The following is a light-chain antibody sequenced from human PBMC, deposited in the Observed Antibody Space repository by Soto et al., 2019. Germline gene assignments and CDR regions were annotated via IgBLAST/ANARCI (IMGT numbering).Light chain of an antibody. CDR3: QQTYTIPWT. CDR1: QSFSNY. CDR2: SAT. J-gene: IGKJ1*01. Sequence: DIQMTQSPSSVSASVGDRVTITCRTSQSFSNYLAWYQHRPGKAPKLLIYSATVLQSRVPSRFSGSGSGTDFTLIISRLQPEDSATYYCQQTYTIPWTFGQGTRVEIK. V-gene: IGKV1-39*01.